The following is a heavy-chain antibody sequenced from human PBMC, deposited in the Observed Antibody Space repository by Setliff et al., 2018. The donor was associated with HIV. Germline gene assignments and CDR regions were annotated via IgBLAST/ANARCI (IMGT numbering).Heavy chain of an antibody. Sequence: PSETLSLTCAVSGSSISNGYYWGWIRQPPGKGLEWIGSIYYSGSTYYNPSLKSRVTISVDTSKNHFSLKLSSVTAADTAVYYCARGPQKSVVPAAIKHYYLDYWGQGTLVTVSS. J-gene: IGHJ4*02. CDR3: ARGPQKSVVPAAIKHYYLDY. CDR2: IYYSGST. D-gene: IGHD2-2*02. V-gene: IGHV4-38-2*01. CDR1: GSSISNGYY.